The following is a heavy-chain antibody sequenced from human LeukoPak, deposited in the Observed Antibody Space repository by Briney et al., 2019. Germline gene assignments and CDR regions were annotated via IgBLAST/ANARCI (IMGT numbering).Heavy chain of an antibody. CDR1: GFTFSTYN. CDR2: ISSSTNYM. D-gene: IGHD6-19*01. Sequence: GGSLRLSCAASGFTFSTYNMNWVRQAPGKGLEWVSSISSSTNYMYYADSVKGRFTISRDNAKDSLYLQMNSLRAEDAAMYYCARGLVVAGFDYWGQGTLVTVSS. J-gene: IGHJ4*02. V-gene: IGHV3-21*01. CDR3: ARGLVVAGFDY.